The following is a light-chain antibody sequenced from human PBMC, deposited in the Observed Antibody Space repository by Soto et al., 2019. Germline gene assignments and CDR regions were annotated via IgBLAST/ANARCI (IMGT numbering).Light chain of an antibody. CDR3: QQYGTSPWT. V-gene: IGKV3-20*01. CDR2: IAS. CDR1: QSVGSNY. Sequence: EIVLTQSPGTLSLSPGERATLSCRASQSVGSNYLAWYQQKPGQAPRLLIYIASGRAAGIPDRFSGSGSGTDFTLTISRVEHEDFAVYYCQQYGTSPWTFGQGTKVEIK. J-gene: IGKJ1*01.